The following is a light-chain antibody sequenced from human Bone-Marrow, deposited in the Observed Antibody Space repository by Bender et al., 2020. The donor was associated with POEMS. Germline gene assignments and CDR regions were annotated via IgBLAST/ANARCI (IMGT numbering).Light chain of an antibody. J-gene: IGLJ1*01. CDR1: DNDIGQFNL. V-gene: IGLV2-23*02. CDR3: CSYTGTSTAFYV. CDR2: EVS. Sequence: QSALTQPASVSGSPGQSITISCTGGDNDIGQFNLVSWYQKHPGKAPKLLISEVSKRPSGVSGRFSASKSGHTASLTISGLRTEDEADYYCCSYTGTSTAFYVFGSGTRVIVL.